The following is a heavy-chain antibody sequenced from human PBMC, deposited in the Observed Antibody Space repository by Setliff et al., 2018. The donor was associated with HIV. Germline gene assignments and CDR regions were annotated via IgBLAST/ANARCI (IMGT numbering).Heavy chain of an antibody. CDR1: GGSVNSGNYH. CDR2: IYTSGSP. Sequence: SETLSLTCSVSGGSVNSGNYHWAWIQQPAGKGLEWIGHIYTSGSPHYKSSLTSRLTISLDTSRNQFSLKLTSVTAADSATYYCARWVYNSAWSLDYWGQGTLVTVSS. D-gene: IGHD6-19*01. J-gene: IGHJ4*02. V-gene: IGHV4-61*09. CDR3: ARWVYNSAWSLDY.